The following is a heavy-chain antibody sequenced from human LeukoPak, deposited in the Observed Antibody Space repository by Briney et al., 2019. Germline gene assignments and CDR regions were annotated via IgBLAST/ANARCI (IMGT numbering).Heavy chain of an antibody. CDR2: ISSSSSYI. D-gene: IGHD3-22*01. CDR3: ARDDLLHRNWFDP. J-gene: IGHJ5*02. V-gene: IGHV3-21*04. Sequence: PGGSLRLSCAASGFTFRSYEMNWVRQAPGKGLEWVSSISSSSSYIYYADSVKGRFTIYRDNSKNSLYLQMNSLRVEDTAFYYCARDDLLHRNWFDPWGQGTLVTVSS. CDR1: GFTFRSYE.